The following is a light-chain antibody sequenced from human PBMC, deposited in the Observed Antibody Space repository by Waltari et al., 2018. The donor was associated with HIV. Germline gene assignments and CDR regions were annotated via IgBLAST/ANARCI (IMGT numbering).Light chain of an antibody. CDR1: KLGDKY. V-gene: IGLV3-1*01. CDR2: QDN. J-gene: IGLJ2*01. Sequence: SYELTQPPSVSVSPGQTASITCSGDKLGDKYTSWYQQMPGQSPVLAIYQDNKRPSGIPGRCSGSNSGNTATLTISGTQAMDEADYYCQAWDSSTVVFGGGTKLTVL. CDR3: QAWDSSTVV.